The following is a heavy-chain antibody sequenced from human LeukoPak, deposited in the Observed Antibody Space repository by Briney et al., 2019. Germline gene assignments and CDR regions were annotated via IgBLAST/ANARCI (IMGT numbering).Heavy chain of an antibody. V-gene: IGHV1-69*13. CDR1: GGTFISYA. CDR3: AIPDHLGYFSGGRCPDEAFDS. Sequence: ASVKVSCKASGGTFISYAISWVRQAPGQGLEWMGGIIPIFGTANYAQKFQGRVTITADESTSTAYMELSSLRSEDTAVYYCAIPDHLGYFSGGRCPDEAFDSRAQATLPTVSS. D-gene: IGHD2-15*01. CDR2: IIPIFGTA. J-gene: IGHJ3*02.